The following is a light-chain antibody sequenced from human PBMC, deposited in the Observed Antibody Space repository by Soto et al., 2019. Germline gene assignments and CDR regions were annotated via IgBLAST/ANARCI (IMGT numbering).Light chain of an antibody. CDR2: DAS. CDR1: QSVSSY. V-gene: IGKV3-11*01. J-gene: IGKJ5*01. CDR3: QQRSNWPPIT. Sequence: EIVFRQSAATLSLSQGERATRSCRPSQSVSSYLAWYQQKPGQAPRLLIYDASNRATGIPARFSGSGSGTDFTLTISSLEPEDFAVYYCQQRSNWPPITFGQGTRLEIK.